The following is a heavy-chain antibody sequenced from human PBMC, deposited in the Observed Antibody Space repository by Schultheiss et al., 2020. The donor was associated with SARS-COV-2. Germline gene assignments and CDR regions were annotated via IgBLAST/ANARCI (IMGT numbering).Heavy chain of an antibody. CDR2: ISGSGGNT. CDR1: GFIFDDYA. J-gene: IGHJ6*02. Sequence: GGSLRLSCAASGFIFDDYAMDWVRQAPGKGLEWVSAISGSGGNTFYADSVKGRFTISRDNSKDTLYLQMNSLRAEDTAVYYCAAKSDNSRHYYYYYAMDVWGQGTTVTVSS. V-gene: IGHV3-23*01. CDR3: AAKSDNSRHYYYYYAMDV. D-gene: IGHD4-11*01.